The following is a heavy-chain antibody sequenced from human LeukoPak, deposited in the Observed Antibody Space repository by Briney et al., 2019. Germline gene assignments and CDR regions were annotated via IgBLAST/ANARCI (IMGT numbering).Heavy chain of an antibody. D-gene: IGHD2-8*01. Sequence: GGSLRLSCAASGFTFSSSAMSWVRQAPGKGLEWVSAISNNGGYTYYADSVQGRFTISRDNSKSTLCLQMNSLRAEDTAVYYCAKEYGFDYWGQGTLVTVSS. CDR2: ISNNGGYT. CDR3: AKEYGFDY. V-gene: IGHV3-23*01. J-gene: IGHJ4*02. CDR1: GFTFSSSA.